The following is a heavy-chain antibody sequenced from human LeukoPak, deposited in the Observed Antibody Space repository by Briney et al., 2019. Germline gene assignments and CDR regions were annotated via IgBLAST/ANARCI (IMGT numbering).Heavy chain of an antibody. CDR1: GFTFSSYS. V-gene: IGHV3-30*02. Sequence: GGCLRLSCVGSGFTFSSYSMHWVRQAPGKGLERVAFIRYDGSNKYYAESVKGRFTISRDNSKNTLDLQMNSLRGEDTAVYYCAKDPTIFGVVIKSSYFDYWGQGTLVTVSS. D-gene: IGHD3-3*01. CDR2: IRYDGSNK. J-gene: IGHJ4*02. CDR3: AKDPTIFGVVIKSSYFDY.